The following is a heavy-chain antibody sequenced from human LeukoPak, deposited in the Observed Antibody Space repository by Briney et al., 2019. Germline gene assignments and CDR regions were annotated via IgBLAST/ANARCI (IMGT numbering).Heavy chain of an antibody. CDR2: LSGSGGST. CDR1: GFTFRSYG. V-gene: IGHV3-23*01. CDR3: SRAVGGYDFDD. D-gene: IGHD3-16*01. Sequence: GGSLRLSCAASGFTFRSYGMSWVRQAPGKGVEWVSGLSGSGGSTYYADSVRGRFTISRDNSKNTLFLHINSRTAQDQPVYYCSRAVGGYDFDDWGQGTLVTVSS. J-gene: IGHJ4*02.